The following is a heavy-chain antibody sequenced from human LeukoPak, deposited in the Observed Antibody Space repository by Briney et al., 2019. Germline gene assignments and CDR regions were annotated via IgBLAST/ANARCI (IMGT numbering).Heavy chain of an antibody. V-gene: IGHV4-59*11. D-gene: IGHD2-21*01. CDR3: ARGAIPNWFDP. Sequence: SETLSLPCTVSGGSISSHYWSWIRQPPGKGLEWIGYIYYSGSTNYNPSLKSRVTISVDTSKNQFSLKLSSVTAADTAVYYCARGAIPNWFDPWGQGTLVTVSS. CDR2: IYYSGST. CDR1: GGSISSHY. J-gene: IGHJ5*02.